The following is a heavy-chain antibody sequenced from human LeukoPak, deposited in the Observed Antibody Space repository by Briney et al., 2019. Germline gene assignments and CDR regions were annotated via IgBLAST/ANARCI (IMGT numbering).Heavy chain of an antibody. J-gene: IGHJ3*02. CDR2: VYHRGTT. Sequence: PSDTLSLTCTVSGYSITSGSDWGWIRQPPGKGLEWIANVYHRGTTYYNPSLKSRLTISVDTSKNHFSLRLSSLSAADTAIYYCARFADTNYDAFDIWGQGTLVTVSS. V-gene: IGHV4-38-2*02. D-gene: IGHD4-11*01. CDR1: GYSITSGSD. CDR3: ARFADTNYDAFDI.